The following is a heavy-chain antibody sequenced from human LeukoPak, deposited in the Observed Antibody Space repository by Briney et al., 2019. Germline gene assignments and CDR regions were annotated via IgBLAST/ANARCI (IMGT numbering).Heavy chain of an antibody. CDR1: GGSISSYY. CDR2: IYYSGST. D-gene: IGHD3-22*01. Sequence: SETLSLTCTVSGGSISSYYWSWIRQPPGKGLEWIGYIYYSGSTNYNPSLKSRVTISVDTSKNQFSLKLSSVTAADTAVYYCARGTYYYDSSGYHWGQGTLATVSS. J-gene: IGHJ5*02. V-gene: IGHV4-59*01. CDR3: ARGTYYYDSSGYH.